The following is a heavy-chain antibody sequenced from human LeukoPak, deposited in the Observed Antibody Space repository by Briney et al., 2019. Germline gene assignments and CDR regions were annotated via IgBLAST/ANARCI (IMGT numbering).Heavy chain of an antibody. CDR2: IYYSGST. V-gene: IGHV4-59*01. Sequence: PSETLSLTCTVSGGSISNYYWSWIRQPPGKGLEWIGYIYYSGSTNYNPSLKSRVTISVDTSKNQFSLKLSSVTAADTAVYYCARAPGTYYDFWSGYYMDVWGKGTTVTVSS. J-gene: IGHJ6*03. CDR3: ARAPGTYYDFWSGYYMDV. D-gene: IGHD3-3*01. CDR1: GGSISNYY.